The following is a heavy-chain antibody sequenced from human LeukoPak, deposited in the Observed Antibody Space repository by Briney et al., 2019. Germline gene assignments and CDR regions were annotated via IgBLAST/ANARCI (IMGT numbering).Heavy chain of an antibody. CDR1: EFTFSSYG. V-gene: IGHV3-33*01. Sequence: GRSLRLSCAASEFTFSSYGMHWVRQAPGKGLEWVAVIWYDGSNKYYADSVKGRFTISRDNSKNTLYLQMNSLRAEDTAVYYCARDLYYDYVWGSYPDYWGQGTLVTVSS. J-gene: IGHJ4*02. CDR3: ARDLYYDYVWGSYPDY. D-gene: IGHD3-16*01. CDR2: IWYDGSNK.